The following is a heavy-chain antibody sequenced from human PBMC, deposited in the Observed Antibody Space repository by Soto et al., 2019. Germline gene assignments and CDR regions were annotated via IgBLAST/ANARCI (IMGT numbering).Heavy chain of an antibody. Sequence: PSETLSLTCAVYGGSFSGYYWSWIRQPPGKGLEWIGEINHSGSANYNPSLKSRVTISVDTSKNQFSLKLSSVTAADTAVYYCARGRYSSSLRFDYWGQGTLVTVSS. J-gene: IGHJ4*02. D-gene: IGHD6-6*01. V-gene: IGHV4-34*01. CDR1: GGSFSGYY. CDR3: ARGRYSSSLRFDY. CDR2: INHSGSA.